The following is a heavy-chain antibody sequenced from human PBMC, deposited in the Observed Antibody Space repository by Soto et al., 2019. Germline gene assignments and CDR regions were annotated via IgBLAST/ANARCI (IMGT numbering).Heavy chain of an antibody. J-gene: IGHJ4*02. CDR2: IKSDGSGT. CDR1: GFTFSSYW. D-gene: IGHD3-22*01. V-gene: IGHV3-74*01. CDR3: ARGDGDYYDGNGYLGRH. Sequence: EVQLVESGGGLVQPGGSLTLSCAASGFTFSSYWMHWVRQAPGKGLVWVARIKSDGSGTIYADSVKGRLTISRDNARNTLYLQMNSLRAEDTVVYFCARGDGDYYDGNGYLGRHWGQGTLVTVSS.